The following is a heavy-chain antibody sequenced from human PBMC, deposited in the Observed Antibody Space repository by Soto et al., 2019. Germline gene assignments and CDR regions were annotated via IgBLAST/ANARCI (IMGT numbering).Heavy chain of an antibody. CDR3: ARGGGNDPFDS. Sequence: QLRLQESGSGVVRTSETLSLTCTVSGGSITHGGFSWSWIRQSPGKGLEWIGYIGHLENTYFHPTFKSRLTMSIDRSKNPFSLNLSSVTAADRAVYYCARGGGNDPFDSWGQGVLVSVSS. D-gene: IGHD5-12*01. V-gene: IGHV4-30-2*06. J-gene: IGHJ4*02. CDR1: GGSITHGGFS. CDR2: IGHLENT.